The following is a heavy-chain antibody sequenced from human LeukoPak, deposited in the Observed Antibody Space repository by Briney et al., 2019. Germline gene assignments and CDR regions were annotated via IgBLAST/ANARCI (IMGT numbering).Heavy chain of an antibody. CDR3: AELGITMIGGV. V-gene: IGHV1-46*01. D-gene: IGHD3-10*02. CDR2: INPSGGST. CDR1: GYTFTSYY. J-gene: IGHJ6*04. Sequence: ASVKVSCKASGYTFTSYYMHWARQAPGQGLEWMGIINPSGGSTSYAQKFQGRVTMTRDMSTSTVYMELSSLRSEDTAVYYCAELGITMIGGVWGKGTTVTISS.